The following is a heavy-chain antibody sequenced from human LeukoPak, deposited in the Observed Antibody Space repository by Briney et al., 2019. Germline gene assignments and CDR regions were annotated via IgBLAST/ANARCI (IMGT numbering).Heavy chain of an antibody. V-gene: IGHV4-30-2*01. D-gene: IGHD3-10*01. CDR2: IYHSGST. J-gene: IGHJ4*02. CDR3: AREGDYYGSGSHHY. CDR1: GGSISSGGYS. Sequence: SQTLSLTCAVSGGSISSGGYSWSWIRQPPGKGLEWIGYIYHSGSTYYNPSLKSRVTISVDTSKNQFSLKLSSVTAADTAVYYCAREGDYYGSGSHHYWGQGTLVTVSS.